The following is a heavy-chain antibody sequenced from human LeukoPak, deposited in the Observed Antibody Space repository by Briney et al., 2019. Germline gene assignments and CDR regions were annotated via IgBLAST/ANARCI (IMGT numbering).Heavy chain of an antibody. CDR3: ARDFTPPSIVVVPTAIWPYFDY. CDR1: GGTFSSYA. CDR2: IIPILGIA. V-gene: IGHV1-69*04. D-gene: IGHD2-2*01. Sequence: SVKVSCKASGGTFSSYAISWVRQAPGQGLEWMGRIIPILGIANYAQKFQGRVTITADKSTSTAYMELSSLRSEDTAVYYCARDFTPPSIVVVPTAIWPYFDYWGQGTLVTVSS. J-gene: IGHJ4*02.